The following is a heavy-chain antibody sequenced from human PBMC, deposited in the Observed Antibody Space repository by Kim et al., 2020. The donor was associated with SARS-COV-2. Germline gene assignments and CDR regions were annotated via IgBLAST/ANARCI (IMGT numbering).Heavy chain of an antibody. D-gene: IGHD5-12*01. CDR3: ATDRAVSGAFMANWYFDL. V-gene: IGHV3-13*01. J-gene: IGHJ2*01. Sequence: GGSLRLSCVAYGFNFTSYDMHWVRQVTGKGLEWVASIDSASDTFYRDSVKGRFTISRDGARNSLYLHMDDLTIGDTAVYFCATDRAVSGAFMANWYFDLWGRGTLVTVSS. CDR2: IDSASDT. CDR1: GFNFTSYD.